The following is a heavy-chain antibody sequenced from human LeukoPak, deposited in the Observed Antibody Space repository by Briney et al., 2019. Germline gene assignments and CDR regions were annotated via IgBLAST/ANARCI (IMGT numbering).Heavy chain of an antibody. Sequence: SETLSLTCTVSGGSINSYYWSWIRQPPGKGLEWIGYIYYSGSTNYNPSLKSRVTISLDTCKDRFYRKLSSVTAADTAVYYCARGPHYYGSGSEPLDYWGQGTLVAVSS. V-gene: IGHV4-59*01. D-gene: IGHD3-10*01. CDR3: ARGPHYYGSGSEPLDY. J-gene: IGHJ4*02. CDR2: IYYSGST. CDR1: GGSINSYY.